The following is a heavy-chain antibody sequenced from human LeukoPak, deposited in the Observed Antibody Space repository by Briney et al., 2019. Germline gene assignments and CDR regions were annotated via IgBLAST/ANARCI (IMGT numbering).Heavy chain of an antibody. V-gene: IGHV3-74*01. CDR3: ARERQAALDD. CDR2: INSSGGTT. Sequence: GGSLRLSCAASGFTFSGYWMQWVRQAPGEGLVWVSRINSSGGTTSYADSVKGRFTISRDNAKNTLYLQMNSLRGDDTAVYYCARERQAALDDWGQGTLVIVSS. J-gene: IGHJ4*02. D-gene: IGHD6-6*01. CDR1: GFTFSGYW.